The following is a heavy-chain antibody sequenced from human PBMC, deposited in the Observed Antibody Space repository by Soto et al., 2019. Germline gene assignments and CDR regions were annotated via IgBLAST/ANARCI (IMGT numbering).Heavy chain of an antibody. Sequence: AETLSLTCTVSGGSVSSGSYYWSWIQHPPGKGLEWIGYSYYRGSTNYNPSLKSRVTISVDTSKNQFSLKLSSVTAADTAVYYCAMGMIVVAHWFERWGQGTLVSVSS. V-gene: IGHV4-61*01. D-gene: IGHD3-22*01. CDR1: GGSVSSGSYY. CDR3: AMGMIVVAHWFER. J-gene: IGHJ5*02. CDR2: SYYRGST.